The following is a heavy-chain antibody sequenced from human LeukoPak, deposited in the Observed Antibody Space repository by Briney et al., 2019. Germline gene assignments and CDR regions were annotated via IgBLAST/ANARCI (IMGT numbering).Heavy chain of an antibody. D-gene: IGHD5-18*01. CDR3: TKRRGYSFGFDYYYMDV. J-gene: IGHJ6*03. Sequence: SETLSLTCTVSGGSISSSSYYWGWIRQPPGKGLKWIGSIYYSGSTYYNPSLKSRVTVSFDTSKNQFSLSLTSVTAADTAVYYCTKRRGYSFGFDYYYMDVWGKGTTVTISS. CDR2: IYYSGST. CDR1: GGSISSSSYY. V-gene: IGHV4-39*01.